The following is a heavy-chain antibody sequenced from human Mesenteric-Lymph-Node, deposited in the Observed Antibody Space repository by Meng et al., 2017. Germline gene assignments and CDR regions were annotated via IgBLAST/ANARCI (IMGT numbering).Heavy chain of an antibody. V-gene: IGHV4-61*08. D-gene: IGHD7-27*01. CDR1: GGSVSSGAYQ. Sequence: QVQLQEAGPGLVGPSETPSLICTVSGGSVSSGAYQWGWIRQPPGKGLEWIGYAGTNFNPSVNINPSLKSRVTISLDTSKNQFSLKLSSVTAADTAVYYCARDHWGSLDYWGQGILVTVSS. CDR3: ARDHWGSLDY. CDR2: AGTNFNPSV. J-gene: IGHJ4*02.